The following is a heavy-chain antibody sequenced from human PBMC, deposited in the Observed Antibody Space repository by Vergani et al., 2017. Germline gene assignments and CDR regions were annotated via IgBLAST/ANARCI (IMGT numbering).Heavy chain of an antibody. Sequence: QLQLQESGPGLVKPSETLSLTCTVSGGSISSSSYYWGWIRQPPGKGLEWIGSIYYSGSTYYNPSLKSRVTISVDTSKNQFSLKLSSVTAADTAVYYCVRDSCSGGSCYEVDYWGQGTLVTVSS. CDR2: IYYSGST. CDR1: GGSISSSSYY. V-gene: IGHV4-39*07. J-gene: IGHJ4*02. CDR3: VRDSCSGGSCYEVDY. D-gene: IGHD2-15*01.